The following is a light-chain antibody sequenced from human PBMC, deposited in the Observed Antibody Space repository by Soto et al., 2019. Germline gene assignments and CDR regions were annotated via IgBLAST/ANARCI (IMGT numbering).Light chain of an antibody. V-gene: IGKV1-5*01. J-gene: IGKJ1*01. CDR1: QSVXTG. CDR3: QQYSSYSRT. Sequence: RVTQSASPLSGSEGDSGTITCRASQSVXTGLVWYQQKPGTAPKLLTYDASSFESGFPSSLSGSGSGTEFTLTISSLQPDDYENYYCQQYSSYSRTFGQGTKVDIK. CDR2: DAS.